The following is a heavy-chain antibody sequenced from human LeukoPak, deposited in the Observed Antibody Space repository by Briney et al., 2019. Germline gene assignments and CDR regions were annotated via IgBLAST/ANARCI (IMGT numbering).Heavy chain of an antibody. Sequence: GGSLRLSCAASGFAFSSQAMGWVRQAPGKGLEWVSVISDSGGITYYADSVKGRFTISRHNSNNTLFLQMNSLRAEDTAVYFCAKDARRTSGWYFFDYWGQGTLVTVSS. D-gene: IGHD6-19*01. CDR2: ISDSGGIT. CDR1: GFAFSSQA. J-gene: IGHJ4*02. CDR3: AKDARRTSGWYFFDY. V-gene: IGHV3-23*01.